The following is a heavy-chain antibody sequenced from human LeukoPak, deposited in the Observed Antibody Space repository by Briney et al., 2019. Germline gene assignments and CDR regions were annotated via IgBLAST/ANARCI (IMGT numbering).Heavy chain of an antibody. CDR1: GYTFTSYY. V-gene: IGHV1-46*01. J-gene: IGHJ3*02. CDR3: ARSIVVVVAATWWAFDI. D-gene: IGHD2-15*01. Sequence: ASVKVSCKASGYTFTSYYMHWVRQAPGQGLEWMGIINPSGGSTTYAKKFQGRVTMTRDTSISTAYMELSRLRSDDTAVYYCARSIVVVVAATWWAFDIWGQGTMVTVSS. CDR2: INPSGGST.